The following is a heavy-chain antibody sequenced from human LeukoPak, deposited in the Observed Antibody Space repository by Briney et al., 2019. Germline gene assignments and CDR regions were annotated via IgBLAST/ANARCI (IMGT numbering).Heavy chain of an antibody. D-gene: IGHD2-15*01. V-gene: IGHV1-3*01. J-gene: IGHJ4*02. Sequence: GASVKVSCKASGYTFTSYAMHWVRQAPGQRLEWKGWINAGNGNTKYSQKFQGRVTITRDTSASTAYMELSSLRSEDTAVYYCARDDCSGGSCYFDYWGQGTLVTVSS. CDR2: INAGNGNT. CDR1: GYTFTSYA. CDR3: ARDDCSGGSCYFDY.